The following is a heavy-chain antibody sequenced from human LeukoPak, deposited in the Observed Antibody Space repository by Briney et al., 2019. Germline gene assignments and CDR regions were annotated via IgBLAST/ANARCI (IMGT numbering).Heavy chain of an antibody. Sequence: GGSLRLSCTGSGLKFEEYAMSWVRQAPGMGLEWISFIRTDGSQEYAASVKGRFTASRDDSRRITYLQLNSLKTEDTAVYYCTRGSMIRGPNEKDHWGQGTLVTVSS. V-gene: IGHV3-49*04. CDR3: TRGSMIRGPNEKDH. CDR2: IRTDGSQ. CDR1: GLKFEEYA. J-gene: IGHJ4*02. D-gene: IGHD3-10*01.